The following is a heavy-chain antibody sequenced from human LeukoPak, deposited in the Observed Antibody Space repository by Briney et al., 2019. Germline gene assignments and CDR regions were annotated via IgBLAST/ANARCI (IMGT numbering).Heavy chain of an antibody. CDR2: MFWSGTA. CDR3: ARMFFDFWSHPGSDLFDM. CDR1: GFSINSSDYY. V-gene: IGHV4-39*01. D-gene: IGHD3-3*01. Sequence: PSETLSLTCSVSGFSINSSDYYWAWIRQPPGKGLEWIGTMFWSGTAYYSPSLEGRVTISVDTTKNQFSLKLRSVTAADTAVYSCARMFFDFWSHPGSDLFDMWGQGTMVTVSS. J-gene: IGHJ3*02.